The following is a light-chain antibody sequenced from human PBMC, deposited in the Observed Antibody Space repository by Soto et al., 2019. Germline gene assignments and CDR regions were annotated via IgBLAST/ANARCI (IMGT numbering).Light chain of an antibody. V-gene: IGKV3-20*01. CDR3: QQYGASPFT. CDR2: GAS. Sequence: EIVLTQSPGTLSLSLGESATLSCKASESVYINSFAWYYQKPGQPPRLLIYGASTRDTGIPYRFSGSGSGTDFVLSINRLEVEDSGMYYCQQYGASPFTFGPGTRVDIK. J-gene: IGKJ3*01. CDR1: ESVYINS.